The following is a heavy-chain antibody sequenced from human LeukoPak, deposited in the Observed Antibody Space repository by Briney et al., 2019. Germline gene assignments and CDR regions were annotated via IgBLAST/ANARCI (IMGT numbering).Heavy chain of an antibody. D-gene: IGHD2-2*01. Sequence: PGGSLRLSCAASGFTFSGYGMHWVRQAPGKGLEWVAIIRYDGSNKYYADSVKGRFTISRDNSKNTLYLQMNSLRAEDTAVYYCAKGIGYCSSTSCYENYYYYYMDVWGKGTTVTISS. V-gene: IGHV3-30*02. CDR2: IRYDGSNK. J-gene: IGHJ6*03. CDR1: GFTFSGYG. CDR3: AKGIGYCSSTSCYENYYYYYMDV.